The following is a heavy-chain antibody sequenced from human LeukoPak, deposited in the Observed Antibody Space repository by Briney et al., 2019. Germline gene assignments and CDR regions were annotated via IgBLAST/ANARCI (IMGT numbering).Heavy chain of an antibody. CDR2: ISDTDDRT. Sequence: WGSLRLSCAASGFTVSSYDMSWVRQAPGKGLEWVSAISDTDDRTYYAASGKVRFTISRDNSKNTLYLQMNSLRGEDAAVYYCAKVTWSTAGTTPYVCWGQGTLVTVSS. V-gene: IGHV3-23*01. J-gene: IGHJ4*02. CDR1: GFTVSSYD. D-gene: IGHD1-1*01. CDR3: AKVTWSTAGTTPYVC.